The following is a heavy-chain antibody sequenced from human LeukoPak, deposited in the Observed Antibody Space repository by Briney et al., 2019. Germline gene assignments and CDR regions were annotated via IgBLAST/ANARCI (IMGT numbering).Heavy chain of an antibody. CDR1: RFTFSSYW. V-gene: IGHV3-7*01. J-gene: IGHJ4*02. CDR3: ARDRGGHSSDY. D-gene: IGHD3-10*01. Sequence: PGGSLRLSCAASRFTFSSYWMSWVRQAPGKGLEWVANIKQDGSEKYYVDSVKGRFTISRDNAKNSLYLQMNSLRAGDTAVYYCARDRGGHSSDYWGQGTLVTVSS. CDR2: IKQDGSEK.